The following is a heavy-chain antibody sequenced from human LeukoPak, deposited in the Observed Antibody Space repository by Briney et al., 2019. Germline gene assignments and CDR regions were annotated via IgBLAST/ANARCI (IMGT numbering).Heavy chain of an antibody. Sequence: SETLSLTCTVSGGSISNYYWSWIRQPAGKGLEWIGRIYTSGSTNYNPSLKSRVTMSVDTSKNQFSLKLSSVTAADTAVYYCARDPRGGSFQNGYYYYGMDVWGQGTTVTVSS. J-gene: IGHJ6*02. CDR2: IYTSGST. V-gene: IGHV4-4*07. CDR3: ARDPRGGSFQNGYYYYGMDV. D-gene: IGHD1-26*01. CDR1: GGSISNYY.